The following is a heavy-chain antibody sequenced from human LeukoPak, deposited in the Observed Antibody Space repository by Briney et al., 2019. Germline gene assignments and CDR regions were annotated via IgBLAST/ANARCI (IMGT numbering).Heavy chain of an antibody. J-gene: IGHJ6*02. Sequence: GGSLRLSCAASGFTFSSYAMSWVRQAPGKGLEWVSYISSSGSTIYYADSVKGRFTISRDNAKNSLYLQMNSLRAEDTAVYYCARYYGDYFYYGMDVWGQGTTVTVSS. CDR2: ISSSGSTI. D-gene: IGHD4-17*01. V-gene: IGHV3-48*04. CDR1: GFTFSSYA. CDR3: ARYYGDYFYYGMDV.